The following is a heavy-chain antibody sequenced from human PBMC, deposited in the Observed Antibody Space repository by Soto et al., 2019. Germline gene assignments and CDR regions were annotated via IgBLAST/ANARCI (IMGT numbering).Heavy chain of an antibody. CDR3: ASTVTTLGGSDY. V-gene: IGHV4-31*03. CDR1: GGSISSGGYY. J-gene: IGHJ4*02. CDR2: IYYSGST. D-gene: IGHD4-17*01. Sequence: QVQLQESGPGLVKPAQTLSLTCTVSGGSISSGGYYWGWLRPHPGKGLVWMGYIYYSGSTYSNPSLMSRVTISVDKSKNQFSLKLSSVTAADTAVYYCASTVTTLGGSDYWGQGTRVTVSS.